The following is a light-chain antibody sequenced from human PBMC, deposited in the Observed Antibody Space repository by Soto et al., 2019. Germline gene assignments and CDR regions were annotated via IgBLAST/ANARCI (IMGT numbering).Light chain of an antibody. V-gene: IGKV3D-15*01. J-gene: IGKJ2*01. CDR2: GAS. CDR1: QSVSSN. Sequence: EIVMTQSPATLSVSPGERATLSCRASQSVSSNLAWYQQKPGQAPRLLLYGASTRATGIPARFSGSGSGTEFTLTISSLQSEDFALYYCQQYNHWPYTFGQGTKLEIK. CDR3: QQYNHWPYT.